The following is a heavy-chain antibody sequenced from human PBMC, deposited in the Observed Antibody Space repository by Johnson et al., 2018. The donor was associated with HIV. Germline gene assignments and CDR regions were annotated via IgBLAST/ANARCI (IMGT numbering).Heavy chain of an antibody. V-gene: IGHV3-30-3*02. Sequence: QVQLVESGGGVVQPGRSLRLSCAASGFTFSSYALNWVRQAPGTGLEWVAVIAYDGSNKYYADSVQGRFTISRDNSKNTLYLQMNSLRAEDTAVYYCAKRNRLSIAARNDAFDIWGQGTMVTVSS. CDR2: IAYDGSNK. CDR3: AKRNRLSIAARNDAFDI. D-gene: IGHD6-6*01. CDR1: GFTFSSYA. J-gene: IGHJ3*02.